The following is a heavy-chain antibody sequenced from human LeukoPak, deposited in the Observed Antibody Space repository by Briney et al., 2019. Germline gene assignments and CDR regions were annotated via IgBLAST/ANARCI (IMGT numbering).Heavy chain of an antibody. J-gene: IGHJ5*02. Sequence: GASVQVSCKVSGYTFTDYYLHWVQQPPGKGLAWMGLVDPEDGETIYAEKFQGRVNITADTSTDTAYMELSSQRSEDTAVYYCATLRPPDIVVVPAAISAPPNWFDPWGQGTLVTVSS. V-gene: IGHV1-69-2*01. CDR3: ATLRPPDIVVVPAAISAPPNWFDP. CDR1: GYTFTDYY. CDR2: VDPEDGET. D-gene: IGHD2-2*01.